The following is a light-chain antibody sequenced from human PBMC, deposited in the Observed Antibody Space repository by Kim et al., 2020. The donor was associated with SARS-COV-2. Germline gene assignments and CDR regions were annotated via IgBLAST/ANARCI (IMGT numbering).Light chain of an antibody. CDR2: EDT. Sequence: SYELTQTPSVSVSPGQTASITCSGDKLGDKNVFWYQQKTGQSPVLVIYEDTKRPSGIPERFSGSNSGNTATLTISGTRAMDEADYYCQAWDSSNVVFGVGTQLTVL. CDR1: KLGDKN. J-gene: IGLJ2*01. V-gene: IGLV3-1*01. CDR3: QAWDSSNVV.